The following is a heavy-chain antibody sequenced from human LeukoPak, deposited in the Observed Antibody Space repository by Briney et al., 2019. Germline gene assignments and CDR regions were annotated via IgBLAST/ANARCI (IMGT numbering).Heavy chain of an antibody. J-gene: IGHJ5*02. CDR1: GDSIISSSYY. CDR3: ARLVAAAGNNWFDP. V-gene: IGHV4-39*07. Sequence: SETLSLTCTVSGDSIISSSYYWGWIRQPPGKGPEWIGSIYHSGSTYYNPSLKSRVTISVDTSKNQFSLKLSSVTAADTAVYYCARLVAAAGNNWFDPWGQGTLVTVSS. D-gene: IGHD6-13*01. CDR2: IYHSGST.